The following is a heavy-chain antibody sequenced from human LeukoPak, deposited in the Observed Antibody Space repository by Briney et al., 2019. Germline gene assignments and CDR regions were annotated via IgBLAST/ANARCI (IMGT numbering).Heavy chain of an antibody. J-gene: IGHJ5*02. D-gene: IGHD6-13*01. V-gene: IGHV1-69*05. Sequence: SVKVSCKASGGTFSSYAISWVRQAPGQGLEWMGGIIPIFGTANYAQKFQGRVTITTDESTSTAYMELSSLRSEDTAVYYCASAGQQLVYGWFGPWGQGTLVTVSS. CDR3: ASAGQQLVYGWFGP. CDR1: GGTFSSYA. CDR2: IIPIFGTA.